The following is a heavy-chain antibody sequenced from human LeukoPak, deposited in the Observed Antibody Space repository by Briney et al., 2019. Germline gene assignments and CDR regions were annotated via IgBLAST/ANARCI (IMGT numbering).Heavy chain of an antibody. Sequence: PGGSLRLSCAASGFTFSSYSMNWVRQAPGKGLEWVSYISSSSSTIYYADSVKGRFTISRDNAKNSLYLQMNSLRAEDTAVYYCARTVAAAGTVFGYWGQGTLVTVSS. CDR3: ARTVAAAGTVFGY. CDR2: ISSSSSTI. V-gene: IGHV3-48*01. J-gene: IGHJ4*02. D-gene: IGHD6-13*01. CDR1: GFTFSSYS.